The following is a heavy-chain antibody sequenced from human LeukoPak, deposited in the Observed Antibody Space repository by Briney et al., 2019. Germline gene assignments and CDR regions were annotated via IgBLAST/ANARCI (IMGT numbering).Heavy chain of an antibody. D-gene: IGHD2/OR15-2a*01. V-gene: IGHV1-3*01. CDR1: GYTFTSYA. CDR3: ARDLFLPNWFDP. CDR2: INAGNDNT. J-gene: IGHJ5*02. Sequence: ASVKVSCKASGYTFTSYAMHWVRQAPGQRLEWMGWINAGNDNTKYSQKFQGRVTITRDTSASTAYMELSSLRSEDTAVYYCARDLFLPNWFDPWGQGTLVTVSS.